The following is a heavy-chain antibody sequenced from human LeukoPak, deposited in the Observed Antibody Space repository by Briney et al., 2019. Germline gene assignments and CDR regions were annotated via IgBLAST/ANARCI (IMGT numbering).Heavy chain of an antibody. CDR3: ARGRVVRGYYFDY. D-gene: IGHD3-3*01. CDR1: GFTFSSYS. J-gene: IGHJ4*02. Sequence: GGSLRLSCAASGFTFSSYSMNWVRQAPGKGLEWVSSISSSSSYIYYADSVKGRFTISRDNATNSLYLQMNSLRAEDTAVYYCARGRVVRGYYFDYGGKGTLVTVPS. V-gene: IGHV3-21*01. CDR2: ISSSSSYI.